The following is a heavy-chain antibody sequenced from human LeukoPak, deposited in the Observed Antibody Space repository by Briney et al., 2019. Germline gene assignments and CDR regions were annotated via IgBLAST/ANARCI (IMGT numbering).Heavy chain of an antibody. Sequence: GGSLRLSCAASGFTFSSYGMHWVRQAPGKGLEWVANIKQDGSEKYYVDSVKGRFTISRDNAKNSLYLQMNSLRAEDTAVYYCARYYYDSSGYYEQDYWGQGTLVTVSS. V-gene: IGHV3-7*01. D-gene: IGHD3-22*01. CDR3: ARYYYDSSGYYEQDY. CDR2: IKQDGSEK. CDR1: GFTFSSYG. J-gene: IGHJ4*02.